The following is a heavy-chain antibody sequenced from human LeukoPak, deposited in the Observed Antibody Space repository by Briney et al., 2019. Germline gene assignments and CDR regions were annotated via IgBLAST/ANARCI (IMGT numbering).Heavy chain of an antibody. CDR2: IVVGSGNT. Sequence: SAVTVSCKASGFTFTSSAVQWVRQARGQRLEWIGWIVVGSGNTNYAQKFQERVTITRDMSTSTAYMELSSLRSEDTAVYYCAAHSPHIVGAGAFDIWGQGTMVTVSS. CDR1: GFTFTSSA. CDR3: AAHSPHIVGAGAFDI. V-gene: IGHV1-58*01. D-gene: IGHD1-26*01. J-gene: IGHJ3*02.